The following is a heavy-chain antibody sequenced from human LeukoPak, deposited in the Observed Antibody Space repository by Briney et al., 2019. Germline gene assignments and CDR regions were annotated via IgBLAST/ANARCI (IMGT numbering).Heavy chain of an antibody. D-gene: IGHD1-20*01. J-gene: IGHJ4*02. Sequence: SETLSLTCTVSGGSISSSSYYWGWLRQPPGKGLEWIGNIYYSGSTYYNPSLKSRVTISVDTSKNQFSLKLCSVTAADTAVYYCARQQGISETTSFDSWGQGTLVTVSS. CDR2: IYYSGST. CDR1: GGSISSSSYY. CDR3: ARQQGISETTSFDS. V-gene: IGHV4-39*01.